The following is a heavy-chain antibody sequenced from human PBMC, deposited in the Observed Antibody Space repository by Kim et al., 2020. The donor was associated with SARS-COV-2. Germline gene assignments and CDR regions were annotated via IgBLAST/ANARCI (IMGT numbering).Heavy chain of an antibody. CDR3: ARVPPQRKQQPGGWFDP. V-gene: IGHV1-69*04. CDR1: GGTFSSYA. Sequence: SVKVSCKASGGTFSSYAISWVRQAPGQGLEWMGRIIPILGIANYAQKFQGRVTITADKSTSTAYMELSSLRSEDTAVYYCARVPPQRKQQPGGWFDPWGQGTLVTVSS. J-gene: IGHJ5*02. CDR2: IIPILGIA. D-gene: IGHD6-13*01.